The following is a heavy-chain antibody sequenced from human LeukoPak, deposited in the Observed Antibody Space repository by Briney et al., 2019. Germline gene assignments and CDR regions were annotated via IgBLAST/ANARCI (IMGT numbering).Heavy chain of an antibody. V-gene: IGHV3-23*01. J-gene: IGHJ4*02. CDR2: IRVRGDNT. CDR3: AKRNSGGPYYFDY. CDR1: GFTFSNYA. D-gene: IGHD3-10*01. Sequence: GGSLRLSCSVSGFTFSNYAMNWVRPAPGKGLQWVSTIRVRGDNTYYADSVKGRFTISRDNSKNTLYPENNSLRADDTAIYYCAKRNSGGPYYFDYWGQGTLVTVSS.